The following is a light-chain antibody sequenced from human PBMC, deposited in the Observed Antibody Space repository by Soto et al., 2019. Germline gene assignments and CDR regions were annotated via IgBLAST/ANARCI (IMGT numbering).Light chain of an antibody. CDR1: QSLSNC. J-gene: IGKJ5*01. CDR3: QQCSIWPPIT. V-gene: IGKV3-11*01. CDR2: DVS. Sequence: EVVLTQSPATLSLSPGERATLSCRASQSLSNCFAWYQQKPGQAPRLLIYDVSKRAPGIPARFSGGGSGTDFTLTISSLEPEDVAVYYCQQCSIWPPITFDQATRLEIK.